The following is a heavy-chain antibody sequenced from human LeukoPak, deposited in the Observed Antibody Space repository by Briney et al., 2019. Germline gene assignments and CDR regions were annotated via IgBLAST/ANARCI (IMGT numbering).Heavy chain of an antibody. CDR1: GYTFTGYY. CDR3: ARDGDYYDSSGYYYGSWFDP. V-gene: IGHV1-2*02. J-gene: IGHJ5*02. D-gene: IGHD3-22*01. CDR2: INPNSGGT. Sequence: GASVKVSFTASGYTFTGYYMHWVRQAPGQGLEWMGWINPNSGGTNYAQKFQGRVTMTRDTSISTAYMELSRLRSDDTAVYYCARDGDYYDSSGYYYGSWFDPWGQGTLVTVSS.